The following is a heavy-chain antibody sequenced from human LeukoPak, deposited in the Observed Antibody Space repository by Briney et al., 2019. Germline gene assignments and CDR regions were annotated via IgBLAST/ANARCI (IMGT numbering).Heavy chain of an antibody. CDR2: IYHSGST. CDR1: GYSISSGYY. V-gene: IGHV4-38-2*02. CDR3: ARDNRGYCSSSSCYSEGYFYYYMDV. J-gene: IGHJ6*03. D-gene: IGHD2-2*01. Sequence: SETLSLTCTVSGYSISSGYYWGWIRQPPGKGLEWIGSIYHSGSTYYNPSLKSRVTMSVDTSKNQFSLKLSSVTAADTAVYFCARDNRGYCSSSSCYSEGYFYYYMDVWGKGTTVTVSS.